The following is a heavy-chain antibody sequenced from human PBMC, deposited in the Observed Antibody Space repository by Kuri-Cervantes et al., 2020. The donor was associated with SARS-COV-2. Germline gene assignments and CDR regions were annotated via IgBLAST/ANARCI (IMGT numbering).Heavy chain of an antibody. CDR2: ISSSSSYT. V-gene: IGHV3-11*05. Sequence: GGSLRLSCVASGFTFSDYYMSWIRQAPGKGLEWVSYISSSSSYTNYADSVKGRFTISRDNAKNSLYLQMNSLRAEDTAVYYCARDAARAAFDIWGQGTMVTVSS. CDR3: ARDAARAAFDI. CDR1: GFTFSDYY. J-gene: IGHJ3*02. D-gene: IGHD6-25*01.